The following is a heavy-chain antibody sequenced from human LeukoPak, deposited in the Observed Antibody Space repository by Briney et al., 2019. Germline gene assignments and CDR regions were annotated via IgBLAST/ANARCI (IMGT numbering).Heavy chain of an antibody. Sequence: QSSETLSLTCTVSGGSISSSSYYWGWIRQPPGKGLEWVASINHNGNVNYYVDSVKGRFTISRDNAKNSLYLQMSNLRAEDTAVYFCARGGGLDVWGQGATVTVSS. J-gene: IGHJ6*02. CDR2: INHNGNVN. CDR1: GGSISSSSYY. V-gene: IGHV3-7*03. D-gene: IGHD3-16*01. CDR3: ARGGGLDV.